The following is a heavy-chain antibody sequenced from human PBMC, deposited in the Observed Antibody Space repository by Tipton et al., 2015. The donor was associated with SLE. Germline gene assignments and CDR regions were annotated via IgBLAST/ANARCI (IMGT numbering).Heavy chain of an antibody. J-gene: IGHJ5*02. CDR1: GGTFSSYA. D-gene: IGHD3-10*01. Sequence: QVQLVQSGAEVKKPGSSVKVSCKASGGTFSSYAISWVRQAPGQGLEWMGGIIPILGTPNYAQKFQGRVTITADKSTNTAYMHLSSLRSEDAAVYYCARGERGGDIWFDPWGQGTLVTVSS. CDR3: ARGERGGDIWFDP. V-gene: IGHV1-69*06. CDR2: IIPILGTP.